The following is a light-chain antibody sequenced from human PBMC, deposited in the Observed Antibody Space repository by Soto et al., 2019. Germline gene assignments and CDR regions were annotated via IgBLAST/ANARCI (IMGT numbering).Light chain of an antibody. CDR3: ASWDDRLRGVG. CDR2: EDN. V-gene: IGLV1-47*01. CDR1: RSNVGSNW. Sequence: QSVLTQPPSASGTPGQTVTVSCSGSRSNVGSNWVYWYQQLPGTAPKLLIYEDNQRSSGVLDRFSGSKSGTSVSLAISALRSEDEADYYCASWDDRLRGVGFGGGTKLTV. J-gene: IGLJ2*01.